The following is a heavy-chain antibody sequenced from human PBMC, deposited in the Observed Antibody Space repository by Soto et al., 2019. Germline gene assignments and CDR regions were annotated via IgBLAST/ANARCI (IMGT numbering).Heavy chain of an antibody. CDR1: GGTFSSYA. CDR3: ARDPQQLVRSGYYYYGMDV. V-gene: IGHV1-69*13. Sequence: SVKVSCKASGGTFSSYAISWVRQAPVQGLEWMGGIIPIFGTANYAQKFQGRVTITADESTSTAYMELSSLRSEDAAVYYCARDPQQLVRSGYYYYGMDVWGQGTTVTVSS. J-gene: IGHJ6*02. CDR2: IIPIFGTA. D-gene: IGHD6-6*01.